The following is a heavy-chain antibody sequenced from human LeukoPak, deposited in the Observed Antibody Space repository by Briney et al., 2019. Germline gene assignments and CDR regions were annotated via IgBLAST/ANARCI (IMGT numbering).Heavy chain of an antibody. V-gene: IGHV4-59*01. CDR1: GGSISSYY. D-gene: IGHD1-1*01. J-gene: IGHJ6*02. Sequence: SETLSLTCTVSGGSISSYYWSWIRQPPGKGLEWIGYIYYSRSTNYNPSLKSRVTISVDTSKNQFSLKLSSVTAADTAVYYCARVRHANYYYYYYGMDVWGQGTTVTVSS. CDR3: ARVRHANYYYYYYGMDV. CDR2: IYYSRST.